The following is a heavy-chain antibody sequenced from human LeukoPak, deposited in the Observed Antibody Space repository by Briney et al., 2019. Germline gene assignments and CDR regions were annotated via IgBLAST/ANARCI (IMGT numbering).Heavy chain of an antibody. CDR1: GYTFTSYY. CDR2: INPSGGST. CDR3: AGVSRIRRAPDAFDI. V-gene: IGHV1-46*01. D-gene: IGHD3-3*02. J-gene: IGHJ3*02. Sequence: ASVKVSCKASGYTFTSYYMHWVRQAPGQGLEWMGIINPSGGSTSYAQKFQGRVTMTRDTSTSTVYMELSSLRSEDTAVYYCAGVSRIRRAPDAFDIWGQGTMVTVSS.